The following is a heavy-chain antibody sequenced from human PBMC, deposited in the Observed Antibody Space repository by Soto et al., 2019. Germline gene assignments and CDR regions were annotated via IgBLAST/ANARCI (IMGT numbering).Heavy chain of an antibody. CDR1: GFVFSSYA. J-gene: IGHJ4*02. Sequence: PGGSLRLSCASSGFVFSSYAMSWVRQAPGKELEWVSAISGSGTTAYYADSVKGRSIFSRDNPKNTMYLQMNSLRAEDTAVYYCVRVPPKPPAAASFAYWGQGA. V-gene: IGHV3-23*01. D-gene: IGHD6-13*01. CDR3: VRVPPKPPAAASFAY. CDR2: ISGSGTTA.